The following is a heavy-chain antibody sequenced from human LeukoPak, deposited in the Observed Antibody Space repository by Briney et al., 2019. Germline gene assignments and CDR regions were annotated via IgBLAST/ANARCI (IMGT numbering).Heavy chain of an antibody. V-gene: IGHV4-59*08. J-gene: IGHJ5*02. Sequence: SETLSLTCTVSGGSISSYYWSWIRQPPGKGLEWIGYIYYSGNTNYNPSLKSRVTISVDTSKNQFSLKLSSVTAADTAVYYCARQYSSGWYGVQNNWFDPWGQGTLVTDSS. D-gene: IGHD6-19*01. CDR1: GGSISSYY. CDR2: IYYSGNT. CDR3: ARQYSSGWYGVQNNWFDP.